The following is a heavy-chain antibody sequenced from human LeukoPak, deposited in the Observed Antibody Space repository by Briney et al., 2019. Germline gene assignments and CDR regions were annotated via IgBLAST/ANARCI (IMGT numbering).Heavy chain of an antibody. V-gene: IGHV3-23*01. D-gene: IGHD2/OR15-2a*01. J-gene: IGHJ4*02. CDR1: GFTFSNCA. CDR3: AKSCNSGNCYYNY. CDR2: ISGSGSST. Sequence: GGSLRLSCAASGFTFSNCAMSWVRQAPEKGLEWVSGISGSGSSTYYADSVKGRFTISRDNSENTLSLQMNSLRADDTAIYYCAKSCNSGNCYYNYWGQGTLVTVTS.